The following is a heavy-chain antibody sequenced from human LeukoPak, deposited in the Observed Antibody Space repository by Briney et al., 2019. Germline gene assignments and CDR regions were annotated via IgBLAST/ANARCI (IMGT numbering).Heavy chain of an antibody. V-gene: IGHV3-30*02. CDR1: GFNFSIYG. D-gene: IGHD3-16*01. Sequence: GGSPRLSCAASGFNFSIYGMHWVRQAPGKGLEWVGFIKYDGSNKYYGDPAKGRFTISRDKSKNTLYLQMNSLRAEDTAVYYCSKDLGRTVARIGGFDSWGQGTLVTVSS. J-gene: IGHJ4*02. CDR3: SKDLGRTVARIGGFDS. CDR2: IKYDGSNK.